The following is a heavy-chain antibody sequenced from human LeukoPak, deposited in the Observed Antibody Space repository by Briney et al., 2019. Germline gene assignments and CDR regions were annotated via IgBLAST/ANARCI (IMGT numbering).Heavy chain of an antibody. CDR3: ARVQTGVATIWFDY. J-gene: IGHJ4*02. D-gene: IGHD5-12*01. Sequence: PSETLSLTCTVSGGSISSSSYYWGWIRQPPGKGLEWIGSIYYSGSTYYNPSLKSRVTISVDTSKNQFSLKLSSVTAADTAVYYCARVQTGVATIWFDYWGQGTLVTVSS. CDR1: GGSISSSSYY. CDR2: IYYSGST. V-gene: IGHV4-39*01.